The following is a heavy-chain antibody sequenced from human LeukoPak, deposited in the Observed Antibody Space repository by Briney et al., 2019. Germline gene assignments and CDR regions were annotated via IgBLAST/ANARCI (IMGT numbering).Heavy chain of an antibody. CDR2: IYTSGST. CDR1: GGSISRSGYS. D-gene: IGHD3-16*01. V-gene: IGHV4-61*02. Sequence: SETLSLTCAVSGGSISRSGYSWSWIRQPAGKGLEWIGRIYTSGSTNYNPSLKSRVTISVDTSKNQFSLKLSSVTAADTAVYYCARSVPSSWGLPHFDYWGQGTLVTVSS. J-gene: IGHJ4*02. CDR3: ARSVPSSWGLPHFDY.